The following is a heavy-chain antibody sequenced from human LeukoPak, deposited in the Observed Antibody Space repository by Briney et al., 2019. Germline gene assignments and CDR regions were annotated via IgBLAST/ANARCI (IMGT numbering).Heavy chain of an antibody. D-gene: IGHD3-10*01. Sequence: GGSLRLSCAASGFTFSSYGMHWVRQAPGKGLEWVAVISYDGSNKYYADSVKGRLTISRDNSKNTLYPQMNSLRAEDTAVYYCAKDSAVLWFGKGYFDYWGQGTLVTVSS. CDR2: ISYDGSNK. CDR1: GFTFSSYG. CDR3: AKDSAVLWFGKGYFDY. J-gene: IGHJ4*02. V-gene: IGHV3-30*18.